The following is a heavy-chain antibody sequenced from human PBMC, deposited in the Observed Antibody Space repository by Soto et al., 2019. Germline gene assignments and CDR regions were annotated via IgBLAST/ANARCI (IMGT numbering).Heavy chain of an antibody. CDR2: ISGSGGST. CDR1: GFTFSSYA. CDR3: AKGRVVVVVPADMYDAFDI. Sequence: EVQLLESGGGLVQPGGSLRLSCAASGFTFSSYAMSWVRQAPGKGLEWVSAISGSGGSTYYADSVKGRFTISRDNSKNTMYLQMNSLRAEDTAVYYCAKGRVVVVVPADMYDAFDIWGQGTMVTVSS. D-gene: IGHD2-2*01. J-gene: IGHJ3*02. V-gene: IGHV3-23*01.